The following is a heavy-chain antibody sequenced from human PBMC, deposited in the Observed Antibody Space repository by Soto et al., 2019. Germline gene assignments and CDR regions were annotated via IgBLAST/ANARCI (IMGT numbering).Heavy chain of an antibody. Sequence: QVHLQESGPGLVKPSETLSLTCTVSGASVFGDNVYWSCIRQPPGKVLEWIGYIFYRVSTNYNPTIKSLVTISGDSSTNQFSLKVTSVTAADSAIYYCATLPLGGGIDSWGQGIQVTVSS. V-gene: IGHV4-61*01. D-gene: IGHD3-3*01. J-gene: IGHJ4*02. CDR2: IFYRVST. CDR1: GASVFGDNVY. CDR3: ATLPLGGGIDS.